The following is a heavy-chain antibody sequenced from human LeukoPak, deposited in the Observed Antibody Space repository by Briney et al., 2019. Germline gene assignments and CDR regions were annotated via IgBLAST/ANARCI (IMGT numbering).Heavy chain of an antibody. CDR3: ASGSTGYSSSSRYYYYYMDV. V-gene: IGHV4-34*01. D-gene: IGHD6-6*01. CDR2: ISHSGTT. CDR1: GGSFSDYQ. Sequence: SETLSLTCAVSGGSFSDYQWNWIRQSPGKGLEWLGEISHSGTTTYNPSLKSRVTISVDTSKNQFSLRLRSVTAADTAVYYCASGSTGYSSSSRYYYYYMDVWGKGTTVTVSS. J-gene: IGHJ6*03.